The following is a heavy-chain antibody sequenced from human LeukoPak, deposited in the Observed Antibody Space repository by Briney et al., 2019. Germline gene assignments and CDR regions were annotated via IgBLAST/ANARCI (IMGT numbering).Heavy chain of an antibody. CDR3: ARGPRSSGWIEDP. J-gene: IGHJ5*02. CDR1: GGTFSSYA. Sequence: SVKVSCKASGGTFSSYAISWVRQAPGQGLEWMGGIIPIFGTANYAQKFQGRVTITADESTSTAYMELSSLRSEDTAVYYCARGPRSSGWIEDPWGQGTLVTVSS. D-gene: IGHD6-19*01. CDR2: IIPIFGTA. V-gene: IGHV1-69*13.